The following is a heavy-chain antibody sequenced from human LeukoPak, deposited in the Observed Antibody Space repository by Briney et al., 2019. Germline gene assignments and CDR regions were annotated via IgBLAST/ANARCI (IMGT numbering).Heavy chain of an antibody. CDR1: GLTFSTYA. D-gene: IGHD3-10*01. CDR3: VKARYGSGTYSAFDI. CDR2: IRGSCSST. Sequence: GGSLRLSCAASGLTFSTYAMSWVRQAPGKGPEGVSTIRGSCSSTYYVDSVKGRLTISRDISKNTLYLQMNSLRAEDTAVYYCVKARYGSGTYSAFDIWGQGTMVTVSS. V-gene: IGHV3-23*01. J-gene: IGHJ3*02.